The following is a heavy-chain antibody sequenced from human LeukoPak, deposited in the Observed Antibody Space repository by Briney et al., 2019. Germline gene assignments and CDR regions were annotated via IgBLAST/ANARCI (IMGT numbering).Heavy chain of an antibody. V-gene: IGHV3-23*01. CDR2: ISGSGDSQ. D-gene: IGHD3-9*01. Sequence: PGGSLRLSCVASSLTYNFDSYAMTWVRQAPGKGLEWVSSISGSGDSQYYADSVKGRFTISRDNAKKSLYLQMDSLRAEDTAVYYCATHGYSELRYFDWSTNEWGQGTLVTVSS. J-gene: IGHJ4*02. CDR3: ATHGYSELRYFDWSTNE. CDR1: SLTYNFDSYA.